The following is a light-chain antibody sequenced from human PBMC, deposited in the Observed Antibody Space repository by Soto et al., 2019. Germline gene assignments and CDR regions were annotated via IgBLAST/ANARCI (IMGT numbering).Light chain of an antibody. CDR2: EVS. J-gene: IGLJ1*01. CDR1: SSDVGGYNY. Sequence: QSVLTQPASVSGSPGQSITISCTGTSSDVGGYNYVSWYQRHPGKAPKLMIYEVSNRPSGVSNRFSGSKSGNTASLTISGLQAEDEADYYCSSYTSSSTYVLGTGTKVTVL. V-gene: IGLV2-14*01. CDR3: SSYTSSSTYV.